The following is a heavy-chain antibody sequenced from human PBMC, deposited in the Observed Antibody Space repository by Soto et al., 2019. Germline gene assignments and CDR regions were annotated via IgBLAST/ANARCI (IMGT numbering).Heavy chain of an antibody. Sequence: ASVKVCCKASGYTFTGYYMHWVRQAPGQGLEWMGWFNPNSGGTNYAQKFQGWVTMTRDTSISTAYMELSRLRSDDTAVYYCARDSPKSVDCSSTSCYVGSYFDYWGQGTLVTVSS. CDR1: GYTFTGYY. CDR3: ARDSPKSVDCSSTSCYVGSYFDY. D-gene: IGHD2-2*01. CDR2: FNPNSGGT. J-gene: IGHJ4*02. V-gene: IGHV1-2*04.